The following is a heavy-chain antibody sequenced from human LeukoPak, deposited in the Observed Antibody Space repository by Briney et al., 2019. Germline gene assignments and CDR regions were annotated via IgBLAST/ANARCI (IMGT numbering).Heavy chain of an antibody. CDR1: GYTFTSRD. J-gene: IGHJ4*02. CDR2: MNPNSGNT. CDR3: ASALKRGSAGTLIDY. Sequence: ASVKVSCKAPGYTFTSRDINWVRQAPGQGLEWMGWMNPNSGNTGYAQKFQDRVTMTRNTSISTAYMELSSLESEDTAVYYCASALKRGSAGTLIDYWGQGTLVTVSS. D-gene: IGHD6-13*01. V-gene: IGHV1-8*01.